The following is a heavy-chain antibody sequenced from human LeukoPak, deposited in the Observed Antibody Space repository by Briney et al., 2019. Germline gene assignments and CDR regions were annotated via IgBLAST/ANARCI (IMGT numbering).Heavy chain of an antibody. Sequence: GGSLRLSCAASGFTFSNCAMSWVRQAPGKGLEWVSGISGSGANTYSAVSVKGRFTISRDNSKNTLYLQMNSLRAEDTAVYYCAKGSVVATVTFFDYWGQGTLVTVSS. CDR3: AKGSVVATVTFFDY. CDR1: GFTFSNCA. D-gene: IGHD5-12*01. J-gene: IGHJ4*02. CDR2: ISGSGANT. V-gene: IGHV3-23*01.